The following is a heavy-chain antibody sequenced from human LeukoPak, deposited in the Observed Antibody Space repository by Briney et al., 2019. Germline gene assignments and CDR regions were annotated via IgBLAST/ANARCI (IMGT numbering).Heavy chain of an antibody. D-gene: IGHD6-13*01. V-gene: IGHV1-2*04. CDR3: ARDLRPSLNSSSWYGLDY. CDR2: IDPNSGGT. Sequence: ASVKVSCKASGYTFTGYYMHWVRQAPGQGLEWMGWIDPNSGGTNYAQKFQGWVTMTRDTSISTAYMELSRLSSDDTAVYYCARDLRPSLNSSSWYGLDYWGQGTLVTVSS. J-gene: IGHJ4*02. CDR1: GYTFTGYY.